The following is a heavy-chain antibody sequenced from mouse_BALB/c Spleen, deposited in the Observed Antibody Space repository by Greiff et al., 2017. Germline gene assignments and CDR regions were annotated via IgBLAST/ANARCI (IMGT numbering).Heavy chain of an antibody. V-gene: IGHV5-17*02. CDR2: ISSGSSTI. J-gene: IGHJ4*01. CDR1: GFTFSSFG. CDR3: ARLGNYYGTPAMHD. Sequence: EVKVVESGGGLVQPGGSRKLSCAASGFTFSSFGMHWVRQAPEKGLEWVAYISSGSSTIYYADTVKGRFTISRDNPKNTLFLQMTSLRYEDTAMYYCARLGNYYGTPAMHDWGPGTSVPVSS. D-gene: IGHD1-1*01.